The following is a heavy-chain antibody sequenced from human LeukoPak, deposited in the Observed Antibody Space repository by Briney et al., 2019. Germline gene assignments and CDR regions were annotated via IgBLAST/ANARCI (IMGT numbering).Heavy chain of an antibody. J-gene: IGHJ4*02. CDR3: ARRSYSGSYNY. Sequence: SETLSLTCTVSGGSISSYYWSWIRQPSGKGLEWIGYIYYSGSTNYNPSLKSRVTISVDTSKNQFSLKLSSVTAADTAVYYCARRSYSGSYNYWGQGTLVTVSS. CDR2: IYYSGST. CDR1: GGSISSYY. D-gene: IGHD1-26*01. V-gene: IGHV4-59*08.